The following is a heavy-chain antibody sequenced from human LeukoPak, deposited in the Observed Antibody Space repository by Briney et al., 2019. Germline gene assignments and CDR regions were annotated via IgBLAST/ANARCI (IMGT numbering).Heavy chain of an antibody. V-gene: IGHV3-21*01. Sequence: GSLRLSCAASGFTFSPYSMNWVRQAPGKGLEWVSSIISSSTYIGYADSVKGRFTISRDNANNSLDLQMNSLRADDTAVYFCAKPQATANCYYFHYWGQGTLVTVSS. D-gene: IGHD2-21*02. CDR3: AKPQATANCYYFHY. J-gene: IGHJ4*02. CDR2: IISSSTYI. CDR1: GFTFSPYS.